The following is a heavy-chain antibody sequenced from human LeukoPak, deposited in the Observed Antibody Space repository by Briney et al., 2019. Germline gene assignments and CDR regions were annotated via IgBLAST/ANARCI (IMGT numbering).Heavy chain of an antibody. V-gene: IGHV1-2*06. CDR3: ANGDVEMATN. CDR1: GYTFTGYY. J-gene: IGHJ4*02. Sequence: ASVKVSCKASGYTFTGYYMHWVRQAPGQGLEWMGRINPNSGGTNYAQKFQGRVTMTRDTSISTAYMELRSLRSDDTAVYYCANGDVEMATNWGQGTLVTVSS. CDR2: INPNSGGT. D-gene: IGHD5-24*01.